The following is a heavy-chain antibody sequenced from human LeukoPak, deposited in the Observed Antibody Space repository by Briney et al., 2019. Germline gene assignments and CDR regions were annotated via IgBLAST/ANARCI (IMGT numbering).Heavy chain of an antibody. Sequence: PGGSLRLSCAASGFTFSSYWMSWVRQAPGKGLEWVANIKQDGSEKYYVDSVKGRFTISRDNAKNSLYLQMNSLRAEDTAVYYCARDETTATTNAFDIWGQGTMVTVSS. V-gene: IGHV3-7*01. CDR1: GFTFSSYW. J-gene: IGHJ3*02. CDR2: IKQDGSEK. D-gene: IGHD4-17*01. CDR3: ARDETTATTNAFDI.